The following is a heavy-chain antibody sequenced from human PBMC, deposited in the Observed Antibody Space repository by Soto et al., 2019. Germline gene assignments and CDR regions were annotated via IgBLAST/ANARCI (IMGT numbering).Heavy chain of an antibody. CDR3: ARVYKDYDSSGYDY. D-gene: IGHD3-22*01. CDR1: GGSVSSGSYY. Sequence: SETLSLTCPVSGGSVSSGSYYCSWIRQPPGKGLEWIGYIYYSGSTNYNPSLKSRVTISVDKSKNQFSLKLSSVTAADTAVYYCARVYKDYDSSGYDYWGQGTLVTVSS. J-gene: IGHJ4*02. V-gene: IGHV4-61*01. CDR2: IYYSGST.